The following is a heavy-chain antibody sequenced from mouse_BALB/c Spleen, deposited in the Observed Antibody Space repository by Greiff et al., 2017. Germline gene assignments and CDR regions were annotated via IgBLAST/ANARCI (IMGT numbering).Heavy chain of an antibody. Sequence: EVKLQESGPGLVKPSQSLSLTCTVTGYSITSDYAWNWIRQFPGNKLEWMGYISYSGSTSYNPSLKSRISITRDTSKNQFFLQLNSVTTEDTATYYCARSRDYDRGFAYWGQGTLVTVSA. CDR2: ISYSGST. J-gene: IGHJ3*01. CDR3: ARSRDYDRGFAY. D-gene: IGHD2-4*01. CDR1: GYSITSDYA. V-gene: IGHV3-2*02.